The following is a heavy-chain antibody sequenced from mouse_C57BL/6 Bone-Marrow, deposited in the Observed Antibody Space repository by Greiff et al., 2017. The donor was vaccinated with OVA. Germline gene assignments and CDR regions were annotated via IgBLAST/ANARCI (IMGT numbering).Heavy chain of an antibody. Sequence: VKLMESGPGLVQPSQSLSITCTVSGFSLTSYGVHWVRQSPGKGLEWLGVIWRGGSTDYNAAFMSRLSITKDNSNSQVFFKMNSLQADDTSIYYCAKSLLPPYAMDYWGQGTSVTVSS. D-gene: IGHD1-1*01. CDR2: IWRGGST. CDR3: AKSLLPPYAMDY. J-gene: IGHJ4*01. CDR1: GFSLTSYG. V-gene: IGHV2-5*01.